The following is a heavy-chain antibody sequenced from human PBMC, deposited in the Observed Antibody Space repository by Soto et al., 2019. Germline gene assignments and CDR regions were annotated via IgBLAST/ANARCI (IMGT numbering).Heavy chain of an antibody. J-gene: IGHJ4*02. Sequence: SVKVSCKXSGGTFSSYAISWVRQAPGQGLEWMGGIIPIFGTANYAQKFQGRVTVTADESTSTAYMELSSLRSEDTAVYYCARVGQQLAFDYWGQGTQVTVSS. CDR2: IIPIFGTA. D-gene: IGHD6-13*01. V-gene: IGHV1-69*13. CDR1: GGTFSSYA. CDR3: ARVGQQLAFDY.